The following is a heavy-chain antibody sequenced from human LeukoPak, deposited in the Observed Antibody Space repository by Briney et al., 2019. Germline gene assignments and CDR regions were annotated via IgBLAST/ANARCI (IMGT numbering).Heavy chain of an antibody. CDR2: ISTSGRT. J-gene: IGHJ4*02. CDR1: GFTFSSYA. Sequence: GGSLRLSCAAPGFTFSSYAMSWVRQAPGKGLEWVSAISTSGRTYYADSVKGRFTISRDNSKNMVHLQMNSLRAEDTAVYFCAKVDPPAGSGNYYSYDYWGQGTLVTVSS. D-gene: IGHD3-10*01. V-gene: IGHV3-23*01. CDR3: AKVDPPAGSGNYYSYDY.